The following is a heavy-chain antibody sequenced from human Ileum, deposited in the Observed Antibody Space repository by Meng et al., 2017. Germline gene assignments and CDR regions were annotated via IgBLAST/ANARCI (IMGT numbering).Heavy chain of an antibody. V-gene: IGHV3-49*03. CDR1: GVNFGEYA. D-gene: IGHD2-15*01. Sequence: GESLKLSCTTSGVNFGEYAMSWFRQAPGKGLEWVGFIRSKSYGGTMESAASVKGRFTMSRDDSKSIAYLQMNNLKTEDTAVYYCTRGAYRYCIGGGCFDYWGQGTLVTVSS. CDR2: IRSKSYGGTM. J-gene: IGHJ4*02. CDR3: TRGAYRYCIGGGCFDY.